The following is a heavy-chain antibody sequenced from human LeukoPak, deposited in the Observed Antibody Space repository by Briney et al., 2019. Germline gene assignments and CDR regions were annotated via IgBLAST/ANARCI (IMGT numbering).Heavy chain of an antibody. D-gene: IGHD3-22*01. J-gene: IGHJ4*02. V-gene: IGHV1-69*05. Sequence: GSSVKVSCKASEGTFSSYAISWVRQAPGQGLEWMGRIIPIFGTANYAQKFQGRVTITTDESTSTAYMELSSLRSEDTAVYYCARGKYYCDSSGPSGVDYWGQGTLVTVSS. CDR1: EGTFSSYA. CDR2: IIPIFGTA. CDR3: ARGKYYCDSSGPSGVDY.